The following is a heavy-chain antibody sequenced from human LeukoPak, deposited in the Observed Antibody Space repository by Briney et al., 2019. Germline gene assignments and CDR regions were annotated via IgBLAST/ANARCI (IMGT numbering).Heavy chain of an antibody. Sequence: GGSLRLSCAASGFTMRNHWMSWVRQAPGKGLEWVADIKQDGSEIHYVDSVKGRFTISRDNAKNSLYLQMNSLRVEDTAAYSCVRGESGIQENSFDIWGQGTLVTVSS. D-gene: IGHD2/OR15-2a*01. CDR3: VRGESGIQENSFDI. V-gene: IGHV3-7*03. J-gene: IGHJ3*02. CDR1: GFTMRNHW. CDR2: IKQDGSEI.